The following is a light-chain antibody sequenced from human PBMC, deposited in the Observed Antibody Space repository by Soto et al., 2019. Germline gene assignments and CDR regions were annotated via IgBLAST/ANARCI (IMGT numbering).Light chain of an antibody. CDR2: AAS. CDR3: QQNFSIPIT. Sequence: DIQMTQSPSSLSASVGDIVTITCRASQSISTYLNWYHQKPGQAPDLLIYAASSLKSGVPSRFRGSGSGTHFTLTITGLQTADFATYYCQQNFSIPITFGQGTRLEIK. V-gene: IGKV1-39*01. J-gene: IGKJ5*01. CDR1: QSISTY.